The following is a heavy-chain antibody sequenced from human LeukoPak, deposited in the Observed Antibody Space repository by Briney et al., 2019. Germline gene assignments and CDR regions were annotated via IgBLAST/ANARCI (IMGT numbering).Heavy chain of an antibody. V-gene: IGHV3-13*04. J-gene: IGHJ2*01. Sequence: GGSLRLSCAASGFTFSSYDMHWVRQPIGKGLEWVSVIGTAGDTYYPGSVKGRFTISRENAKNSLYLQMNSLRAGDTAVYYCTRGTNYDILTGYYTGRGSWYFDLWGRGTLVTVSS. CDR1: GFTFSSYD. CDR3: TRGTNYDILTGYYTGRGSWYFDL. D-gene: IGHD3-9*01. CDR2: IGTAGDT.